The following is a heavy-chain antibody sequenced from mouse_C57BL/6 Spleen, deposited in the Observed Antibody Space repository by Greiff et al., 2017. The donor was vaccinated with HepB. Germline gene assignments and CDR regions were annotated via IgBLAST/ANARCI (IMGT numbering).Heavy chain of an antibody. CDR2: FHPYNDDT. CDR1: GYTFTTYP. J-gene: IGHJ1*03. V-gene: IGHV1-47*01. Sequence: LVESGAELVKPGASVKMSCKASGYTFTTYPIEWMKQNHGKSLEWIGNFHPYNDDTKYNEKFKGKATLTVEKSSSTAYLELSRLTSDDSAVYYCARSSHYYGSSHWYFDVWGTGTTVTVSS. CDR3: ARSSHYYGSSHWYFDV. D-gene: IGHD1-1*01.